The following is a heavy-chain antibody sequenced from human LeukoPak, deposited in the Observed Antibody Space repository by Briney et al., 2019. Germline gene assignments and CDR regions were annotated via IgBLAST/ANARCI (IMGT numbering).Heavy chain of an antibody. CDR2: INAGNGNT. V-gene: IGHV1-3*01. J-gene: IGHJ6*02. D-gene: IGHD2-8*01. CDR1: RYIFTSYA. CDR3: ARARFCTNGVCYFMDV. Sequence: ASVKVSCKASRYIFTSYAIHWVRQAPGQRLEWMGWINAGNGNTKYSRKFQGRVTITRDTSASTAYMELRSLRSDDTAVYYCARARFCTNGVCYFMDVWGQGTTVTVSS.